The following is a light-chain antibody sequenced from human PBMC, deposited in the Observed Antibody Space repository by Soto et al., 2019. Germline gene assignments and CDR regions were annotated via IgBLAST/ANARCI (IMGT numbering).Light chain of an antibody. Sequence: DIHMTPSPSTPSASVGDRRSLTYRDGQSISSWLAWYQQTPGKAPKILIYAASNFQSGVPSRFSGSGAGTDFTLTISSLQPEDFATYFCQQSYSTPWTFGQGTKVDIK. CDR1: QSISSW. J-gene: IGKJ1*01. CDR3: QQSYSTPWT. V-gene: IGKV1-39*01. CDR2: AAS.